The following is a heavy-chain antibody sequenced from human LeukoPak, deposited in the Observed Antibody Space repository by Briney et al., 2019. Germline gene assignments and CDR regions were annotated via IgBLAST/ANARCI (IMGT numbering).Heavy chain of an antibody. Sequence: KPSETLSLTCTVSGGSMSPYHWGWIRQHPGKGLEWIGYIYYSGSTYYNPSLKSRVTISVDTSKNQFSLKLSSVTAADTAVYYCARRSGYDPTFFDYWGQGTLVTVSS. D-gene: IGHD5-12*01. CDR3: ARRSGYDPTFFDY. J-gene: IGHJ4*02. V-gene: IGHV4-59*06. CDR1: GGSMSPYH. CDR2: IYYSGST.